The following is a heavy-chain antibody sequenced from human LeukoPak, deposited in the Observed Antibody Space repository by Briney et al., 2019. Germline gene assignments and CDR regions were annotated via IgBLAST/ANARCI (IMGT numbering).Heavy chain of an antibody. D-gene: IGHD2-21*02. J-gene: IGHJ4*02. CDR1: GFAFGSEA. CDR2: ISPGGGTT. Sequence: GGSLRPSCAVSGFAFGSEAMSWVRQSPARGLEWVASISPGGGTTYYADYVKGRFTISRDNSKNSLFVQMNSLRAEDTAVYFCAKDIYCGGDCYIRAGDSWGQGTLVTVSS. V-gene: IGHV3-23*01. CDR3: AKDIYCGGDCYIRAGDS.